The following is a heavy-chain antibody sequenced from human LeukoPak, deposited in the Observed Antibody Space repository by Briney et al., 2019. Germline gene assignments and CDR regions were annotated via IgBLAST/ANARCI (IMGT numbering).Heavy chain of an antibody. Sequence: ASETLSLTCAVYGGSFSGYYWSWIRQPPGKGLEWIGEINHSGSTNYNPSLKSRVTISVDTSKNQFSLKLSSVTAADTAVYYCARIPPRAYYYGMDVWGQGTTVTVSS. CDR3: ARIPPRAYYYGMDV. J-gene: IGHJ6*02. V-gene: IGHV4-34*01. CDR2: INHSGST. CDR1: GGSFSGYY.